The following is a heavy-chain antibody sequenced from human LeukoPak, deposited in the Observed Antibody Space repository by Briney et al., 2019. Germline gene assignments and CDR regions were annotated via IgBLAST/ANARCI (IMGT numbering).Heavy chain of an antibody. J-gene: IGHJ4*02. D-gene: IGHD7-27*01. CDR2: MSPNSGDT. Sequence: EASVKVSCKASGCTFTSYDFNWVRQATGQRPEWMGWMSPNSGDTGYAQKFQDRVTMTRNTSISTAYMELSSLRSDDTAVYYCARGPPNWGYDYWGPGTLVTVSS. CDR1: GCTFTSYD. V-gene: IGHV1-8*01. CDR3: ARGPPNWGYDY.